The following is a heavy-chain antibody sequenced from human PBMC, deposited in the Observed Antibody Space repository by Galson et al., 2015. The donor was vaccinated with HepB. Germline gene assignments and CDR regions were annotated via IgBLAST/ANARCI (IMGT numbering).Heavy chain of an antibody. CDR3: ARASGWLQLRPRYFDY. D-gene: IGHD5-24*01. CDR1: GGSISSYY. J-gene: IGHJ4*02. Sequence: SETLSLTCTVSGGSISSYYWSWIRQPPGKGLEWIGYIYYSGSTNYNPSLKSRVTISVDTSKNQFSLKVSSVTAADTAAYYCARASGWLQLRPRYFDYWGQGTLVTVSS. CDR2: IYYSGST. V-gene: IGHV4-59*01.